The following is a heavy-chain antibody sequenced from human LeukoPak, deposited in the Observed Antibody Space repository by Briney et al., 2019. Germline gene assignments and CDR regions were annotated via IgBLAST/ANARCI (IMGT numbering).Heavy chain of an antibody. V-gene: IGHV4-34*01. J-gene: IGHJ4*02. Sequence: SETLSLACAVYGGSFSGYYWSWIRQPPGKGLEWIGEINHSGSTNYNPSLKSRVTISVDTSKNQFSLKLSSVTAADTAVYYCARGMASDYWGQGTLVTVSS. CDR1: GGSFSGYY. CDR2: INHSGST. D-gene: IGHD5-24*01. CDR3: ARGMASDY.